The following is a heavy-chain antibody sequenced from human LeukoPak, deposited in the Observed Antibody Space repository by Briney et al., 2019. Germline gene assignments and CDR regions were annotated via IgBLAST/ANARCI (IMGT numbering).Heavy chain of an antibody. V-gene: IGHV3-48*04. CDR3: ARGSNYGSGSYYFGY. CDR2: ISSSSSTI. J-gene: IGHJ4*02. D-gene: IGHD3-10*01. CDR1: GFTFSSYS. Sequence: GGSLRLSCADSGFTFSSYSMNWVRQAPGKWLEWVSYISSSSSTIYYADSVKGRFTISRDNAKNSLYLQMNSLRAEDTAVYYCARGSNYGSGSYYFGYWGQGTLVTVSS.